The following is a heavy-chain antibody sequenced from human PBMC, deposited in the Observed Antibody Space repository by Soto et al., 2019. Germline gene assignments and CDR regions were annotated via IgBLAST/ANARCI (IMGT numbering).Heavy chain of an antibody. D-gene: IGHD4-4*01. J-gene: IGHJ4*02. Sequence: PGGSLRLSCVASGFSVSSNYLSWVRQAPGQGLEWVSIIYRDGTTYYADSVEGRFTISRDNFKNTLYLQMDSLRADDTAVYYCARAPTITTNYDSWGQGTLVTV. CDR3: ARAPTITTNYDS. CDR2: IYRDGTT. CDR1: GFSVSSNY. V-gene: IGHV3-53*01.